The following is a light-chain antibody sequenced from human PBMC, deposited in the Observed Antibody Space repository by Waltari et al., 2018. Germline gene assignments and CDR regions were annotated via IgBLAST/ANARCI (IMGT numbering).Light chain of an antibody. CDR2: DVS. CDR3: SSYISSDTLEL. J-gene: IGLJ2*01. CDR1: SSDVGGYKY. V-gene: IGLV2-14*03. Sequence: HSALTQPASVAGSPGQSITISCTGTSSDVGGYKYVSWYQQHPGKAPKLMIFDVSNRPSGFSNRFSGSKSGNPTSLTVSGLQAEDEADYYCSSYISSDTLELFGGGTSLTVL.